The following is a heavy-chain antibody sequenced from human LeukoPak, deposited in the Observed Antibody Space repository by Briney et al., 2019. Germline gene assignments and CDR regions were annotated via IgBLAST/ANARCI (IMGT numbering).Heavy chain of an antibody. V-gene: IGHV3-74*01. CDR3: ARGGATTPHWYFDL. CDR1: GFTFSSYW. D-gene: IGHD1-26*01. Sequence: PGGSLRLSCAASGFTFSSYWMHWVRQAPGKGLVWVSRINSDGSSTSYADSVKGRFTISRDNAKNTLYLQMNSLRAEDTAVYYCARGGATTPHWYFDLWGRGTLVTVSS. J-gene: IGHJ2*01. CDR2: INSDGSST.